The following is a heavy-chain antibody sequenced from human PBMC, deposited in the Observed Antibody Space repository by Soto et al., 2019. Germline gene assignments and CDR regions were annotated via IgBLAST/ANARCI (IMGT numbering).Heavy chain of an antibody. D-gene: IGHD2-8*02. Sequence: NPSETQSLTCAVYGGSFSGYYWSWIRQPPGKGLEWIGEINHSGSTNYNPSLKSRVTISVDTSKNQFSLKLSSVTAADTAVYYCARGPTGWFDPWGQGTLVTVSS. CDR3: ARGPTGWFDP. J-gene: IGHJ5*02. V-gene: IGHV4-34*01. CDR2: INHSGST. CDR1: GGSFSGYY.